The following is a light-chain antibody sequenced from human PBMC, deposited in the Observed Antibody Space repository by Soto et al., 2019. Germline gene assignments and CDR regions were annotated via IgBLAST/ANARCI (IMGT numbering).Light chain of an antibody. CDR3: PSYGGSNNLI. V-gene: IGLV2-8*01. CDR1: SSDIGGYNY. J-gene: IGLJ2*01. CDR2: EVS. Sequence: QSALTQPPSASGSPGQSVTISCTGTSSDIGGYNYVSWYQQYPGKAPKLMIHEVSKRPSGVPDRFSGSKSGNTASLTVSGLQADDEAHYYCPSYGGSNNLIFGGGTKLTVL.